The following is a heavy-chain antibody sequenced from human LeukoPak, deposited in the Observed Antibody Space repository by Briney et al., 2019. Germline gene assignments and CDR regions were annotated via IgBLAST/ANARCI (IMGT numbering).Heavy chain of an antibody. CDR2: IHHSGST. D-gene: IGHD3-10*01. V-gene: IGHV4-4*02. Sequence: PSETLSLTCAVSGGSISSSNWWSWVRQSPGKGLEWIGEIHHSGSTDYNPSLKSRVTISLDTSKNQFSLKLSSVTAADTAVYYCARARYYYGHYFDYWGQGTLVTVSS. CDR3: ARARYYYGHYFDY. CDR1: GGSISSSNW. J-gene: IGHJ4*02.